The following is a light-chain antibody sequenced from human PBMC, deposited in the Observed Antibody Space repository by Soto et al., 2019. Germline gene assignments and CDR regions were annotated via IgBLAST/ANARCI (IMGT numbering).Light chain of an antibody. CDR2: AAS. CDR1: QSISSY. Sequence: DIQMTQSPSSLSASVGDRVTITCRASQSISSYVNWYQQKPGKAPKLLIYAASSLQSGVPSRFSGSGSGTYFTLTISSLQPGDLATYYCQQSYTTPLTFGGGTKVDIK. CDR3: QQSYTTPLT. J-gene: IGKJ4*01. V-gene: IGKV1-39*01.